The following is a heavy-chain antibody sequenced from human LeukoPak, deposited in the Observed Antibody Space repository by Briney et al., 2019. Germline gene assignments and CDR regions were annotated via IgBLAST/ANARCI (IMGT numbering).Heavy chain of an antibody. CDR2: IYYSGST. CDR3: ARQRDPRDWYFDL. Sequence: PSETLSLTCTVSGGSISSSSYYWGWIRQPPGKGLEWIGSIYYSGSTYYNPSLKSRVTISVDTSKNQFSLKLSSVTAADTAVYYCARQRDPRDWYFDLWGRGTLVTVSS. V-gene: IGHV4-39*01. J-gene: IGHJ2*01. CDR1: GGSISSSSYY.